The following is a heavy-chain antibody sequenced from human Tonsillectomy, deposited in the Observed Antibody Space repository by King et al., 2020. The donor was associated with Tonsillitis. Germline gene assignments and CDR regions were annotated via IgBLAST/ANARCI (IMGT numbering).Heavy chain of an antibody. CDR2: IYYSGST. D-gene: IGHD3-16*02. CDR3: ARSSGFGGVIVIPFDY. J-gene: IGHJ4*02. CDR1: GGSISSYY. V-gene: IGHV4-59*08. Sequence: QLQESGPGLVKPSETLSLTCTVSGGSISSYYWSWIRQPPGKGLEWIGYIYYSGSTNYNPSLKSRVTISVDTSKNQFSLELSSVTAADTAVYYCARSSGFGGVIVIPFDYWGQGTLVTVSS.